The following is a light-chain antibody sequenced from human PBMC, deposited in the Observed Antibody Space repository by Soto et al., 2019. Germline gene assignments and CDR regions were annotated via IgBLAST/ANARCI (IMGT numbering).Light chain of an antibody. V-gene: IGLV2-14*01. CDR3: SSYTSSNTLLYV. Sequence: QSVLTQPASVSGSPGQSITISCTGTSSDVGGYNYVSWYQQYPGKAPKLMIYEVTNRPSGVSNRFSGSKSGNTASLTISGLQAEDEADYYCSSYTSSNTLLYVFGTGTKVT. CDR1: SSDVGGYNY. J-gene: IGLJ1*01. CDR2: EVT.